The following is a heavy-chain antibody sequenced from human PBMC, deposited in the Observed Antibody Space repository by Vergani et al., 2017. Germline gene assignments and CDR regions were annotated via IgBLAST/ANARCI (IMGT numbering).Heavy chain of an antibody. CDR3: AREGRSGSYYGGLRYYGMDV. D-gene: IGHD1-26*01. J-gene: IGHJ6*02. CDR1: GFTFSSYS. V-gene: IGHV3-48*01. Sequence: EVQLVESGGGLVQPGGSLRLSCAASGFTFSSYSMNWVRQAPGKGLEWVSYISSSSSTIYYADSVKGRFTISRDNAKNSLYLQMNSLRAEDTAVYYCAREGRSGSYYGGLRYYGMDVWGQGP. CDR2: ISSSSSTI.